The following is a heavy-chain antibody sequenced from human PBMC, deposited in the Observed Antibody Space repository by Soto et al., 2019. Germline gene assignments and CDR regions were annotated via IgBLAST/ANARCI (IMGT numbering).Heavy chain of an antibody. Sequence: SETLSLTCTVSGGSISSYYWSWIRQPPGKGLEWIGYIYYSGSTNYNPSLKSRVTISVDTSKNQFSLKLSSVTAADTAVYYCARGPHRITMVRGRKPNWFDPWGQGTLVTVSS. J-gene: IGHJ5*02. CDR1: GGSISSYY. CDR2: IYYSGST. D-gene: IGHD3-10*01. V-gene: IGHV4-59*01. CDR3: ARGPHRITMVRGRKPNWFDP.